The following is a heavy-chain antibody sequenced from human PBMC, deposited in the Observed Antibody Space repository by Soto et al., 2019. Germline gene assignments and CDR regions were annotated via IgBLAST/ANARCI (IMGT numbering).Heavy chain of an antibody. CDR3: TTGSVEGV. V-gene: IGHV3-15*07. CDR1: DFSISNAW. Sequence: EVQLVESGGGLVKPGGSLRLSCAASDFSISNAWMNWVRQAPGKGLEWVGRIKTRSEGEATDYAAPLKDRFTISRDDSKNTLFLQMNSLKTEDTAVYYCTTGSVEGVWGQGATVIVFS. CDR2: IKTRSEGEAT. D-gene: IGHD2-15*01. J-gene: IGHJ6*02.